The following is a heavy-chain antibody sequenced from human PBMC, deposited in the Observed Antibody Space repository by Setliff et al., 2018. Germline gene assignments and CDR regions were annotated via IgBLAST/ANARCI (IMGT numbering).Heavy chain of an antibody. V-gene: IGHV3-72*01. Sequence: QPGGSLRLSCAASGFTFSDHYMDWVRQAPGKGLEWVGRIRNKANSYTTEYAAAVKGRFTVSRDDSENSLYLQMNSLKTEDTAVYHCSRGTSHGSAFECWGQGTLVTVSS. CDR3: SRGTSHGSAFEC. CDR1: GFTFSDHY. CDR2: IRNKANSYTT. J-gene: IGHJ1*01. D-gene: IGHD1-26*01.